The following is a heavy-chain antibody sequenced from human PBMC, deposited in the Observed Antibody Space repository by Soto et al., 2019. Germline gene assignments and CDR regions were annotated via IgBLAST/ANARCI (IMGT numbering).Heavy chain of an antibody. V-gene: IGHV3-30-3*01. CDR3: ASGTTGRTGPQELDY. Sequence: PGGSLRLSCAASGFTFSNYAMHWVRRAPGMGLEWVAVISHDGSNKYYADSVKGRFTISRDNSKNTLYLQMNSLRAEDTAVYYCASGTTGRTGPQELDYWGQGTLVTVSS. J-gene: IGHJ4*02. D-gene: IGHD1-1*01. CDR2: ISHDGSNK. CDR1: GFTFSNYA.